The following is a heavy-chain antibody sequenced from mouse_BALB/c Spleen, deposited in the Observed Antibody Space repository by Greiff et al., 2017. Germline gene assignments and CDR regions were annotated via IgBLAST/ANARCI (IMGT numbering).Heavy chain of an antibody. CDR1: GFTFSSYG. D-gene: IGHD2-10*02. CDR3: ARYGNYVAMDY. CDR2: INSNGGST. J-gene: IGHJ4*01. V-gene: IGHV5-6-3*01. Sequence: EVQLVESGGGLVQPGGSLKLSCAASGFTFSSYGMSWVRQTPDKRLELVATINSNGGSTYYPDSVKGRFTISRDNAKNTLYLQMSSLKSEDTAMYYCARYGNYVAMDYWGQGTSVTVSS.